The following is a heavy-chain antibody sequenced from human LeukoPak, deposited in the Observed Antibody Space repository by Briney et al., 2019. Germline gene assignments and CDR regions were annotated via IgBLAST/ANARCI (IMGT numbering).Heavy chain of an antibody. CDR1: GYSFTGYY. CDR2: IYPNSGGT. V-gene: IGHV1-2*02. Sequence: ASVKVSCKASGYSFTGYYMHGVRQAPGQGLEWMGWIYPNSGGTNYAQKFQGRVTMTRDPSISTAYMELSRLRSDDTAVYYCASRYSYGYDFDYWGQGTLVTVSS. CDR3: ASRYSYGYDFDY. D-gene: IGHD5-18*01. J-gene: IGHJ4*02.